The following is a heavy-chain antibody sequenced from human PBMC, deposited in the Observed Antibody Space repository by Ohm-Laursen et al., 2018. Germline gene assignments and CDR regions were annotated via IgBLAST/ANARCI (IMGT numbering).Heavy chain of an antibody. J-gene: IGHJ6*02. D-gene: IGHD5-24*01. CDR2: IKQDGSEK. CDR1: GFTFDDHY. CDR3: ARWLHPKGYYYYGMDV. Sequence: SLRLSCAASGFTFDDHYMDWVRQAPGKGLEWVANIKQDGSEKYYVDSAKGRFTISRDNAKNSLYLQMNSLRAEDTAVYYCARWLHPKGYYYYGMDVWGQGTTVTVSS. V-gene: IGHV3-7*01.